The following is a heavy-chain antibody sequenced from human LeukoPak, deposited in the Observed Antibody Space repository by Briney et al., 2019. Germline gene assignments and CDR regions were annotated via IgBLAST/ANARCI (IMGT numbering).Heavy chain of an antibody. Sequence: GGSLRLSCAASGFTFSGYTMNWVRQAPGKGLEWVSPVSSSSSYIYYADSVKGRFTTSRDNAKNSLYLQMNSLRAEDTAVYYCAKVGLRLSDLDIWGQGTMVTVSS. V-gene: IGHV3-21*04. CDR3: AKVGLRLSDLDI. D-gene: IGHD5/OR15-5a*01. CDR2: VSSSSSYI. CDR1: GFTFSGYT. J-gene: IGHJ3*02.